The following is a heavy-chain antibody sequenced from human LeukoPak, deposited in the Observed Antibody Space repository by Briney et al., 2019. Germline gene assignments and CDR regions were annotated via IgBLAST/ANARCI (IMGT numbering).Heavy chain of an antibody. J-gene: IGHJ5*02. D-gene: IGHD3-22*01. CDR1: GYSFTSYW. CDR2: IYPGDYDT. CDR3: ARLNYYDSSGYESNWFDP. V-gene: IGHV5-51*01. Sequence: GESLKISCKGSGYSFTSYWIGWVRQMPGKGLEWMGIIYPGDYDTRYSPSFQGQVTISADKSISTAYLQWSSLKASDTAMYYCARLNYYDSSGYESNWFDPWGQGTLVTVSS.